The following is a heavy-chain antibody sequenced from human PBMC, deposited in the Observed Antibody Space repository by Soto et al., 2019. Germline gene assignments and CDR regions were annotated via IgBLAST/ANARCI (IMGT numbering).Heavy chain of an antibody. CDR1: GGSFSPNY. CDR2: IYYSGST. CDR3: ARDTGLVRGDPYYYGMDV. V-gene: IGHV4-59*01. D-gene: IGHD3-10*01. J-gene: IGHJ6*02. Sequence: SETLSLTCIVSGGSFSPNYWAWIRQPPGKGLEWVGYIYYSGSTNYNPSLKSRVTISVDTSKNQFSLKLSSVTAADTAVYYCARDTGLVRGDPYYYGMDVWGQGTTVTVSS.